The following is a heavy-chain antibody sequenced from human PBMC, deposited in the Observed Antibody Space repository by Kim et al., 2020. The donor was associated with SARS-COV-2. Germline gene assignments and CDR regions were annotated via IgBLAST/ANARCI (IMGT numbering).Heavy chain of an antibody. V-gene: IGHV7-4-1*02. J-gene: IGHJ4*02. CDR2: INTNTGNP. CDR3: ARGRSRNSDYYDSSGYYGY. Sequence: ASVKVSCKASGYTFTSYAMNWVRQAPGQGLEWMGWINTNTGNPTYAQGFTGRFVFSLDTSVSTAYLQISSLKAEDTAVYYCARGRSRNSDYYDSSGYYGYWGQGTLVTVSS. D-gene: IGHD3-22*01. CDR1: GYTFTSYA.